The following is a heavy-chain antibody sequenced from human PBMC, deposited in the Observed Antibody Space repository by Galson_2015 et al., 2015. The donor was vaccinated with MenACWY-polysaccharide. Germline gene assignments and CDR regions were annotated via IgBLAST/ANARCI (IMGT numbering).Heavy chain of an antibody. CDR1: GFTFSSYS. J-gene: IGHJ4*02. V-gene: IGHV3-48*02. D-gene: IGHD1-26*01. Sequence: SLRLSCAGSGFTFSSYSMNWVRQAPGKGLEWVSYLSSSGTIYYADSVKGRFTISRDNAKNSLYLQMNSLRDEDTAVYYCARVLKGLVGATPDYWGQGTLVTVSS. CDR3: ARVLKGLVGATPDY. CDR2: LSSSGTI.